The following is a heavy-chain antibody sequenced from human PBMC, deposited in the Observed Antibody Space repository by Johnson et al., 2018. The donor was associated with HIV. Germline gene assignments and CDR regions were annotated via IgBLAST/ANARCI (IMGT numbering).Heavy chain of an antibody. Sequence: QVQLVESGGGVVQPGGSLRLSCAASGFTFSSYGMHWVRQAPGKGLEWVAFIRYDGSNKNYADSVKGRFTISRDNSKNTLYLQMNSLRAEDTAVYYCAKHSSGYRDAFDIWGQGTMVTVSS. CDR2: IRYDGSNK. J-gene: IGHJ3*02. V-gene: IGHV3-30*02. CDR1: GFTFSSYG. CDR3: AKHSSGYRDAFDI. D-gene: IGHD3-22*01.